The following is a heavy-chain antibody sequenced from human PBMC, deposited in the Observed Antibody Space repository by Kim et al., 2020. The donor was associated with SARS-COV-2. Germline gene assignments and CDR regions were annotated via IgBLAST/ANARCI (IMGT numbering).Heavy chain of an antibody. CDR3: AREGNWCFDV. J-gene: IGHJ2*01. Sequence: GGSLRLSCAASGFTFSSYAMNWVRQAPGEGLDWVSAISGSGGTTKYADSVKGRFTMSRDNSKNTLYLQMTSLRAEDTAIYYCAREGNWCFDVWGRGTLVTVSS. V-gene: IGHV3-23*01. D-gene: IGHD1-26*01. CDR1: GFTFSSYA. CDR2: ISGSGGTT.